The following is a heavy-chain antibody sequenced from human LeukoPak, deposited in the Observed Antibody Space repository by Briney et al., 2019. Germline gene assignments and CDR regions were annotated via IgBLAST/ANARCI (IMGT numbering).Heavy chain of an antibody. J-gene: IGHJ6*03. Sequence: GGSLRLSCAASGFTFDDYTMHWVRQAPGKGLEWVSLISWDGGSTYYADSVKGRFTISRDNSKNSLYLQMNSLRTEDTALYYCAKDGGYCSSTSCYAFSRVRNYYYYYMDVWDKGTTVTVSS. CDR1: GFTFDDYT. CDR3: AKDGGYCSSTSCYAFSRVRNYYYYYMDV. V-gene: IGHV3-43*01. CDR2: ISWDGGST. D-gene: IGHD2-2*01.